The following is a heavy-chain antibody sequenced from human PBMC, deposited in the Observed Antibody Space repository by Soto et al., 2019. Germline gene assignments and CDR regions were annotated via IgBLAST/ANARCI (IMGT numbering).Heavy chain of an antibody. J-gene: IGHJ4*02. Sequence: LKDKRKGLEWVSSISGRGGSTYADSVKGRFAISRDNSKNTPYLQMSSLRAEDTAMYYCAKSNLYCYRANCYVFDYWGQGTLVTV. CDR2: ISGRGGST. V-gene: IGHV3-23*01. D-gene: IGHD2-2*01. CDR3: AKSNLYCYRANCYVFDY.